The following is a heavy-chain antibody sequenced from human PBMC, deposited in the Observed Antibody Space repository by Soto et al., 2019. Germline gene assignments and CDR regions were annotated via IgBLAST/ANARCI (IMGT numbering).Heavy chain of an antibody. J-gene: IGHJ5*02. CDR2: IYYSGST. CDR3: ARHGWGIVGPKGWFDP. CDR1: GGSINSYY. D-gene: IGHD1-26*01. Sequence: PSETLSLTCTVSGGSINSYYWSWIRQPPGKGLEWIGYIYYSGSTNYNPSLKSRVTISVDTSKNQFSLKLSSVTAADTAVYYCARHGWGIVGPKGWFDPWGQGTLVTVSS. V-gene: IGHV4-59*08.